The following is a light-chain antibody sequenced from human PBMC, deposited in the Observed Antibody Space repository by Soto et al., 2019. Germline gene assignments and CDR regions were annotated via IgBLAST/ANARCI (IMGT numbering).Light chain of an antibody. J-gene: IGLJ2*01. CDR2: GNS. CDR3: QSYDSGLDVV. Sequence: QPVLTQPPSVSGAPGQGVAISCTGGSSNIGAGYDVHWYQQLPGTAPKLLIFGNSNRPSGVPDRFSGSKSGASASLAITGLQAEDEADYYCQSYDSGLDVVFGGGTKLTVL. CDR1: SSNIGAGYD. V-gene: IGLV1-40*01.